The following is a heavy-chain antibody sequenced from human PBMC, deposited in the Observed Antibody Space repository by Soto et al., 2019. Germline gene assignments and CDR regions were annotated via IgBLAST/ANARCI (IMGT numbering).Heavy chain of an antibody. Sequence: PSETLSLTCTVSGGSISSYYWSWIRQPPGKGLEWIGYIYYSGSTNYNPSLKSRVTISVDTSKNQFSLKLSSVTAADTAVYYCARHVGGYCSSTSCYGQYNWFDPWGQGTLVTVSS. CDR2: IYYSGST. D-gene: IGHD2-2*01. V-gene: IGHV4-59*08. J-gene: IGHJ5*02. CDR1: GGSISSYY. CDR3: ARHVGGYCSSTSCYGQYNWFDP.